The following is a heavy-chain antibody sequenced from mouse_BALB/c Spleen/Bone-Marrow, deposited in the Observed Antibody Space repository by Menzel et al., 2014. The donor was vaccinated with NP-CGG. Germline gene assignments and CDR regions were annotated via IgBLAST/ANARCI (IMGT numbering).Heavy chain of an antibody. CDR1: GYTFSSYV. Sequence: VQLQQSGPELGNPGASVKMSCKASGYTFSSYVIHWVKQTPGQGLEWIGYINPYNDGTKYNEKFKGKATLTSDKSSRTAYIDLSSLTSGDSAVYYCPREADGYYVGAMDYCDQGTAVTVSS. CDR3: PREADGYYVGAMDY. V-gene: IGHV1-14*01. D-gene: IGHD2-3*01. J-gene: IGHJ4*01. CDR2: INPYNDGT.